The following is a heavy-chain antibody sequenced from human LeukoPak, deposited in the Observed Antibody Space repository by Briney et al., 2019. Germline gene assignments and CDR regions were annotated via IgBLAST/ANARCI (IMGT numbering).Heavy chain of an antibody. CDR1: GFTFSSYT. V-gene: IGHV3-48*01. D-gene: IGHD3-9*01. CDR3: ARDYTDYYNWFDP. CDR2: ISSSSSTI. Sequence: PGGSLRLSCAASGFTFSSYTMNWVRQAPGKGLEWVAYISSSSSTIYYADSVKGRFTISRDNAKKSLYLQMNSLRAEDTAVYYCARDYTDYYNWFDPWGQGTLVTVTS. J-gene: IGHJ5*02.